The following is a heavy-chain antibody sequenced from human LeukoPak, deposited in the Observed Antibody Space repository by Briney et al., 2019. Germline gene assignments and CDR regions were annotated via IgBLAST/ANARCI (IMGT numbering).Heavy chain of an antibody. J-gene: IGHJ2*01. V-gene: IGHV3-74*01. CDR3: VRAGHQDYYYFDL. CDR1: GFAFSKYW. CDR2: INNDGSAT. Sequence: GGPLRLSCAASGFAFSKYWIHWVRQRPGEGLVWVSRINNDGSATVYADSVRGRFTISRDNDENTVYLQMSCLRSEDTAVYYCVRAGHQDYYYFDLWGRGTLVSVSS.